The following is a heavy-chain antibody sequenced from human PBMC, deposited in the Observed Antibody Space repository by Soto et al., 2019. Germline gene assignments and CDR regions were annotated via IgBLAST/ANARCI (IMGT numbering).Heavy chain of an antibody. Sequence: QVQLQQWGAGLLKPSETLSLTCAVYGGSFSGYYWSWIRQPPGKGLEWIGEINHSGSTNYNPSLKSRVTISVDTSKNQFSLKLSSVTAADTAVYYCAPPGHYYGSGSYGTWGQGTLVTVSS. V-gene: IGHV4-34*01. D-gene: IGHD3-10*01. CDR3: APPGHYYGSGSYGT. CDR2: INHSGST. J-gene: IGHJ4*02. CDR1: GGSFSGYY.